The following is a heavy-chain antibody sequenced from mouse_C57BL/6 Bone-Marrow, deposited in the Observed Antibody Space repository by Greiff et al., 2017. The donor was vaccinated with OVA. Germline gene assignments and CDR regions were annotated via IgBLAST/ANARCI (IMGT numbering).Heavy chain of an antibody. CDR3: ARMDYGSSYWYFDV. CDR1: GYAFSSSW. J-gene: IGHJ1*03. V-gene: IGHV1-82*01. CDR2: IYPGDGDT. Sequence: VKLMESGPELVKPGASVKISCKASGYAFSSSWMNWVKQRPGKGLEWIGRIYPGDGDTNYNGKFKGKATLTADKSSSTAYMQLSSLTSEDSAVYFCARMDYGSSYWYFDVWGTGTTVTVSS. D-gene: IGHD1-1*01.